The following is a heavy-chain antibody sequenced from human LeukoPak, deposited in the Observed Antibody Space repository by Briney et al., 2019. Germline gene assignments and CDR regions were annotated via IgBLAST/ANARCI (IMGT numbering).Heavy chain of an antibody. CDR1: GGSFRGYY. Sequence: SETLSLTCAVYGGSFRGYYWSWIRQPPGKGLEWIGEINHSGSTNYNPSLKSRVTISVDTSKNQFSLKLSSVTAADTAVYYCARAPYDSSGYYWGQGTLVTVSS. V-gene: IGHV4-34*01. CDR3: ARAPYDSSGYY. CDR2: INHSGST. J-gene: IGHJ4*02. D-gene: IGHD3-22*01.